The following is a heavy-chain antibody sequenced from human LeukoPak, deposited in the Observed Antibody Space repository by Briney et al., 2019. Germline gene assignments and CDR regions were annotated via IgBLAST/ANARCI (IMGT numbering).Heavy chain of an antibody. V-gene: IGHV3-9*01. CDR3: AKDTNIVGATLGDYYYYMDV. CDR1: GFTFDDYA. CDR2: ISWNSGSI. Sequence: PGRSLRLSCAASGFTFDDYAMHWVRHAPGKGLEWVSGISWNSGSIGYADSVKGRFTISRDNSKNSLYLQMNSLRAEDTALYYCAKDTNIVGATLGDYYYYMDVWGKGTTVTVSS. D-gene: IGHD1-26*01. J-gene: IGHJ6*03.